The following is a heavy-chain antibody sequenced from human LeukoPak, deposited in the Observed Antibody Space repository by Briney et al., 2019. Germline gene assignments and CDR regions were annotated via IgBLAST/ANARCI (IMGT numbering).Heavy chain of an antibody. Sequence: GGSLRLSCAASGFTFSSYGMHWVRQAPGKGLEWVAFIRYDGSNKYYADSVKGRFTISRDNSKNTQYVQMNSLRVEDTAVYYCAKDRRGGSYYAATLDIWGQGTMVTVSS. CDR3: AKDRRGGSYYAATLDI. D-gene: IGHD1-26*01. J-gene: IGHJ3*02. CDR2: IRYDGSNK. CDR1: GFTFSSYG. V-gene: IGHV3-30*02.